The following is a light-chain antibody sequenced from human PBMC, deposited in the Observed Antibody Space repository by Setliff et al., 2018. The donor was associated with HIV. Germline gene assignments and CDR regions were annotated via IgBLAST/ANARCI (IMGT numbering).Light chain of an antibody. CDR3: SSYVNINTLV. CDR2: DVS. J-gene: IGLJ1*01. Sequence: QSALTQPASVSGSPGQSITISCTGTSSDIGAYNYVSWYQQHPGKAPKLMIYDVSSRPSGVSNRFSGSKSGNTASLTISGLQAEDEAAYYCSSYVNINTLVFGTGTKVTVL. V-gene: IGLV2-14*01. CDR1: SSDIGAYNY.